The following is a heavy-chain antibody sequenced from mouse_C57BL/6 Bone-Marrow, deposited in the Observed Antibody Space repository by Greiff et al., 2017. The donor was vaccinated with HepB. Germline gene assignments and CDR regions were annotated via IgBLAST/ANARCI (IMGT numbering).Heavy chain of an antibody. CDR1: GYAFTNYL. CDR2: INPGSGGT. Sequence: VQLQQSGAELVRPGTSVKVSCKASGYAFTNYLIEWVKQRPGQGLEWIGVINPGSGGTNYNEKFKGKATLTADKSSSTAYMQLSSLTSEDSAVYFCARELYRRFDYWGQGTTLTVSS. CDR3: ARELYRRFDY. J-gene: IGHJ2*01. D-gene: IGHD2-12*01. V-gene: IGHV1-54*01.